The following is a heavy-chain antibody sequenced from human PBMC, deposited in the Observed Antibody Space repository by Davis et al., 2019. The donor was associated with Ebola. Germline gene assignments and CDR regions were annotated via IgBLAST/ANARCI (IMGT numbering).Heavy chain of an antibody. J-gene: IGHJ4*02. D-gene: IGHD6-13*01. V-gene: IGHV3-9*01. Sequence: SLKISCAASGFSFEDRAMHWVRQAPGKGLEWVSSISWNGGTVGYADSVEGRFTISRDNAKTSLYLQMNSLRGEDTAVYYCARGPSTGNSFTYWGQGTLVTVSS. CDR2: ISWNGGTV. CDR1: GFSFEDRA. CDR3: ARGPSTGNSFTY.